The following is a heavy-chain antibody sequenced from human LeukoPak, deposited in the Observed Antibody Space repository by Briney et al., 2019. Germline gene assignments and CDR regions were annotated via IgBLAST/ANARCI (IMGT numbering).Heavy chain of an antibody. Sequence: ASVKVSCKASGGTFSSYAISWVRQAPGQGLEWMGGIIPIFGTANYAQKFQGRVTITADKSTSTAYMELSSLRSEDTAVYYCAREHYGGNPRVSGAFDIWGQGTMVTVSS. V-gene: IGHV1-69*06. CDR2: IIPIFGTA. J-gene: IGHJ3*02. CDR1: GGTFSSYA. D-gene: IGHD4-23*01. CDR3: AREHYGGNPRVSGAFDI.